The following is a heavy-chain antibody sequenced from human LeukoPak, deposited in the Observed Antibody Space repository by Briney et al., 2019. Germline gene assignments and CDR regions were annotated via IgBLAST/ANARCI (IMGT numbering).Heavy chain of an antibody. CDR1: GYTLTGYY. Sequence: ASVKVSCKASGYTLTGYYMHWVRQAPGQGLEWMGRINPNSGGTNYAQKFQGRVTMTRDTSISTAYMELSRLRSDDTAVYYCARDLYGDYFMCYWGQGTLVTVSS. D-gene: IGHD4-17*01. CDR3: ARDLYGDYFMCY. V-gene: IGHV1-2*06. J-gene: IGHJ4*02. CDR2: INPNSGGT.